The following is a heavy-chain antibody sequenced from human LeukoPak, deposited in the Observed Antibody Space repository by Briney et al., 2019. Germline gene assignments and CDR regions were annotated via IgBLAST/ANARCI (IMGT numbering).Heavy chain of an antibody. D-gene: IGHD6-13*01. CDR1: GGSFSGYY. V-gene: IGHV4-34*01. J-gene: IGHJ4*02. CDR3: ARDNGVAAAGTLYFDY. Sequence: SETLSLTCAVYGGSFSGYYWSWIRQPPGKGLEWIGEINHSGSTNYNPPLKSRVTISVDTSKNQFSLKRSSVTAADTAVYYCARDNGVAAAGTLYFDYWGQGTLVTVSS. CDR2: INHSGST.